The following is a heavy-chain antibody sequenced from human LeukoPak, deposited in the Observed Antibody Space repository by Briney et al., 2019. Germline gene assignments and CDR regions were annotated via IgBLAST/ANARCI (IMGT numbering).Heavy chain of an antibody. V-gene: IGHV1-69*05. Sequence: ASVTVSFTASGGTFNIYAISWVRQAPGQGGEWMGGIIPIFGTANYAQKFQGRVTITTDESTSTAYMELSSLRSEDTAVYYCARNLMVRGYYYMDVWGKGTTVTVSS. CDR3: ARNLMVRGYYYMDV. CDR1: GGTFNIYA. CDR2: IIPIFGTA. D-gene: IGHD3-10*01. J-gene: IGHJ6*03.